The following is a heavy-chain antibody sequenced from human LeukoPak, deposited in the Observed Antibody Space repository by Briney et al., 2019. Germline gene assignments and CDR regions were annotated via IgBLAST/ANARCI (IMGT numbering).Heavy chain of an antibody. D-gene: IGHD3-3*01. CDR1: GGSISSGGYY. V-gene: IGHV4-30-2*01. Sequence: SQTLSLTCTVSGGSISSGGYYWSWIRQPPGKGLEWIGYIYHSGSTYYNPSLKGRVTISVDRSKNQFSLKLSSVTAADTAVYYCAGGPAPYDFWSGYSIPPDYWGQGTLVTVSS. J-gene: IGHJ4*02. CDR3: AGGPAPYDFWSGYSIPPDY. CDR2: IYHSGST.